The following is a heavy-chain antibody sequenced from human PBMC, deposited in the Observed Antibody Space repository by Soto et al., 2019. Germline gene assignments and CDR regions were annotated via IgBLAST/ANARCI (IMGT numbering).Heavy chain of an antibody. V-gene: IGHV4-30-2*01. D-gene: IGHD2-2*01. CDR1: GGSISSGGYS. CDR2: IYHSGST. J-gene: IGHJ5*02. Sequence: KTSETLSLTCAVSGGSISSGGYSWSWIRQPPGKGLEWIGYIYHSGSTYYNPSLKSRVTISVDRSKNQFSLKLSSVTAADTAVYYCARDAGYCSSTSCSYNWFDPWGQGTLVTVSS. CDR3: ARDAGYCSSTSCSYNWFDP.